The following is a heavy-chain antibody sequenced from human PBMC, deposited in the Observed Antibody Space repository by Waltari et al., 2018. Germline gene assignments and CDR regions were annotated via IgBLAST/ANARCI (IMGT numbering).Heavy chain of an antibody. J-gene: IGHJ4*02. CDR3: ASSATYWGEFFEH. D-gene: IGHD7-27*01. V-gene: IGHV1-2*02. CDR2: INPKTGGT. Sequence: MHWVRQAPGQGREWMGWINPKTGGTNYAQNFRGRVTMTRDTSSSTAFLEMTSLSFGETAVYYCASSATYWGEFFEHWGQGSLITVSS.